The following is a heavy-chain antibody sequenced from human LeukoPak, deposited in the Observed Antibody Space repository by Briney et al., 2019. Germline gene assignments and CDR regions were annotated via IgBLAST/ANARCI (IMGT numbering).Heavy chain of an antibody. CDR3: AVRGYSGYDPFDY. Sequence: SETLSLTCTVSGGSISSSSYYWGWIRQPPGKGLEWIGSIYYSGSTYYNPSLKSRVTISVDTSKNQFSLKLSSVTAADTAVYYCAVRGYSGYDPFDYWGQGTLVTVST. J-gene: IGHJ4*02. CDR2: IYYSGST. D-gene: IGHD5-12*01. V-gene: IGHV4-39*07. CDR1: GGSISSSSYY.